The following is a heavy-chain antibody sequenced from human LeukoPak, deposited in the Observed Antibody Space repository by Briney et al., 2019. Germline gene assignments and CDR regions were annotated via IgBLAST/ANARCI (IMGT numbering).Heavy chain of an antibody. D-gene: IGHD5-12*01. CDR1: GGSISSYY. J-gene: IGHJ5*02. CDR3: ARDRDGYNGIDP. Sequence: PSETLSLTCTVSGGSISSYYWSWIRQPPGKGLEWIGYIYYSGSTNYNPSLKSRVTISVDTSKNQFSLKLSSVTAADTAVYYCARDRDGYNGIDPWGQGTLVTVSS. V-gene: IGHV4-59*01. CDR2: IYYSGST.